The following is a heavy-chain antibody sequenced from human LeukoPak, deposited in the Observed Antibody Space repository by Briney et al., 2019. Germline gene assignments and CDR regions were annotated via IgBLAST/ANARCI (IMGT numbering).Heavy chain of an antibody. CDR3: ARWTTVTRAFDF. D-gene: IGHD4-17*01. J-gene: IGHJ4*02. Sequence: SETLSLTCSVSGGSISIYYWSWIRQPAGKGLEWIGRIYTSGSTNYNPSLKSRVTMSVDTSMNQFSLTLNSVTAADTGVYYCARWTTVTRAFDFWGQGTLVTVSS. CDR2: IYTSGST. V-gene: IGHV4-4*07. CDR1: GGSISIYY.